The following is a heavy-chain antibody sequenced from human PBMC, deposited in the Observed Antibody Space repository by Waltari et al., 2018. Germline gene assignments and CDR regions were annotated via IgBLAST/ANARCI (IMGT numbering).Heavy chain of an antibody. CDR1: GNTFTSSY. V-gene: IGHV1-46*01. CDR3: AREGAGRLRYFDWLGCDY. CDR2: INPSGGST. Sequence: QVQLVQSGAEVKKPGASVKVSCKASGNTFTSSYMHWVRQAPGPGLEWMGIINPSGGSTSYAQKLQGRVTMTRDTSTSTVYMELSSLRSEDTAVYYCAREGAGRLRYFDWLGCDYWGQGTLVTVSS. D-gene: IGHD3-9*01. J-gene: IGHJ4*02.